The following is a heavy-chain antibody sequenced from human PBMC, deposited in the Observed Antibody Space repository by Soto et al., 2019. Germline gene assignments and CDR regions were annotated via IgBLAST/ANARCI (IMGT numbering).Heavy chain of an antibody. CDR3: ERDRPTTLSADL. D-gene: IGHD5-12*01. CDR1: GFTFTDHS. J-gene: IGHJ3*01. V-gene: IGHV3-48*04. CDR2: INDISNAI. Sequence: EVQLVESGGGLVQPGGSLRLSCTASGFTFTDHSINWGRHAPGKVLEWLSYINDISNAIHYADSVKGRFAMSRDNTNKSVFLHMNSLRVADTGVYYCERDRPTTLSADLWGHGTVVNVSS.